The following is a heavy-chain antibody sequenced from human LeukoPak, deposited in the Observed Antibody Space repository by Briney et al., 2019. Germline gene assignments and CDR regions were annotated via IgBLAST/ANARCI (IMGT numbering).Heavy chain of an antibody. Sequence: GGSLRLSCAASGFTFSSYSMNWVRQAPGKGLEWVSYISDSGTTIYYGDSVKGRFTISRDNAKKSLYLQMNSLRAEDTAVYYCARVRYFDWLGPFDYWGQGTLVTVSS. CDR2: ISDSGTTI. D-gene: IGHD3-9*01. J-gene: IGHJ4*02. CDR3: ARVRYFDWLGPFDY. V-gene: IGHV3-48*04. CDR1: GFTFSSYS.